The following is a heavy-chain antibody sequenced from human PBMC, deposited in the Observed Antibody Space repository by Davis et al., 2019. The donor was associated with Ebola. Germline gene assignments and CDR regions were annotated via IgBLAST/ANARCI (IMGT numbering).Heavy chain of an antibody. J-gene: IGHJ4*02. CDR1: GFTFSNYD. CDR3: ARYCHYTDCSYFDC. V-gene: IGHV3-23*01. Sequence: PGGSLRLSCAASGFTFSNYDMSWVRHVPGKGLEWVSTISASEGHTHYSDSVRGRFTISRDNSKNTLYLQMNSLRAEDTATYYCARYCHYTDCSYFDCWGQGTMVAVSS. CDR2: ISASEGHT. D-gene: IGHD2-15*01.